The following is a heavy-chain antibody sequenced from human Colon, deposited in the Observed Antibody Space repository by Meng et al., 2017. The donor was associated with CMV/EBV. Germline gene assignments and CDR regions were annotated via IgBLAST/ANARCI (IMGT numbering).Heavy chain of an antibody. CDR1: GGCVREYY. CDR3: AGGSYQAWELLHY. Sequence: GKVEKWGAGVWQAAETLALAGAVCGGCVREYYWSWVGHARGRGVGWSGEVRHSGSTSYSYNSSLKSRVTISIDTSRNQFSLELACVTAGDTAVYYCAGGSYQAWELLHYWGQGTLVTVSS. D-gene: IGHD1-26*01. J-gene: IGHJ4*02. V-gene: IGHV4-34*01. CDR2: VRHSGSTSY.